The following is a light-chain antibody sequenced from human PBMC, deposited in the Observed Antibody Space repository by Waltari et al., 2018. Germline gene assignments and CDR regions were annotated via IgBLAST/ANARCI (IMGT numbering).Light chain of an antibody. V-gene: IGKV2-30*02. Sequence: DVVMTQSPLSLPVTLGQTASIYCKSSQSLVHSDRNNHLNWFQQRPGQSPRRLIYRVSNRDSGVPDRFSGSGSDTDFTLKISRVEAGDVGVYYCMQGTHWPYTFGQGTKLDIK. J-gene: IGKJ2*01. CDR3: MQGTHWPYT. CDR2: RVS. CDR1: QSLVHSDRNNH.